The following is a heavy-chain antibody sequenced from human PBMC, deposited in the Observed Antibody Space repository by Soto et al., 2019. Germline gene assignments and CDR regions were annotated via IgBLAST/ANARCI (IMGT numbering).Heavy chain of an antibody. CDR1: GFTFSSYA. D-gene: IGHD2-15*01. J-gene: IGHJ1*01. Sequence: EVQLVESGGGLVQPWGSLRLSCAASGFTFSSYAMHWVRQAPGKGLEYVSAISSNGGSTYYANSVKGRFTISRDNSKNTLYLQMGSLRAEDMAVYYCARFRDCSGGSCYAIFQHWGQGTLVTVSS. CDR3: ARFRDCSGGSCYAIFQH. V-gene: IGHV3-64*01. CDR2: ISSNGGST.